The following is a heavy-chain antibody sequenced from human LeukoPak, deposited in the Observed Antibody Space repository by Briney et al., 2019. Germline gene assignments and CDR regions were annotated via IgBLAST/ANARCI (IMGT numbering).Heavy chain of an antibody. CDR1: GGSFSGYY. CDR3: VRASVESGGAFDI. CDR2: VSHSDFNKSNGDIT. Sequence: SETLSLTCAVYGGSFSGYYWSWIRQPPGKGLEWIGYVSHSDFNKSNGDITNYNPSLESRITTSRDTSKNQFSLKLSSMTAADTAVYYCVRASVESGGAFDIWGQGTMVTVSS. J-gene: IGHJ3*02. D-gene: IGHD2-15*01. V-gene: IGHV4-34*01.